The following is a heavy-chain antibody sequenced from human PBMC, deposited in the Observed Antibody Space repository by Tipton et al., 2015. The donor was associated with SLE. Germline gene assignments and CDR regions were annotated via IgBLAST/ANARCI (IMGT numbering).Heavy chain of an antibody. V-gene: IGHV4-34*01. CDR1: GVSFSGYY. J-gene: IGHJ4*02. CDR2: INHAGST. Sequence: TLSLTCAVDGVSFSGYYWNWIRQPPGRGLEWIGEINHAGSTNYNPSLKSRVTMSIDTSKQHLFLRLSSVTAADTAVYYCASLYTGIHGWGQGTLVTVSS. D-gene: IGHD2-2*02. CDR3: ASLYTGIHG.